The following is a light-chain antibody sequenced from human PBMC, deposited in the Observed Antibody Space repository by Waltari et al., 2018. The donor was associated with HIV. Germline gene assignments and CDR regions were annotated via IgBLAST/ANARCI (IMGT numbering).Light chain of an antibody. J-gene: IGKJ2*01. Sequence: DIVMTQSPDSLAVSLGERATINCKSSRNLLYNSNNKNYLAWYQQRPGQPPKLLLDWASTRESGVPDRFSGSGSGTDFTLTISSLQAEDVSVYYCQQYFTTPYTFGQGTRLEIK. V-gene: IGKV4-1*01. CDR1: RNLLYNSNNKNY. CDR3: QQYFTTPYT. CDR2: WAS.